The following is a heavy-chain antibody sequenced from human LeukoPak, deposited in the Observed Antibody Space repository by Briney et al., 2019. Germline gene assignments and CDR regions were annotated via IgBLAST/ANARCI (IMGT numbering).Heavy chain of an antibody. J-gene: IGHJ4*02. CDR2: INAGNGNT. CDR3: AILPTMNTAMVRGDDY. CDR1: GYTFTSYA. Sequence: ASVKVSCKASGYTFTSYAMHWVRQAPGQRLEWMGWINAGNGNTKYSQEFQGRVTITRDTSASTAYMELSSLRSEDMAVYYCAILPTMNTAMVRGDDYWGQGTLVTVSS. D-gene: IGHD5-18*01. V-gene: IGHV1-3*03.